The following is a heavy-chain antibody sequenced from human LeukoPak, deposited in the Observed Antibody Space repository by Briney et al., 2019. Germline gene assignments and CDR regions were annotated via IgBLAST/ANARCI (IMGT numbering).Heavy chain of an antibody. D-gene: IGHD2-2*01. V-gene: IGHV4-39*01. CDR1: GGSISSSSYY. CDR3: ARQGYCSSTSCHQYYYYYGMDV. Sequence: SETLSLTCTVSGGSISSSSYYWGWIRQPPGKGLEWIGSIYYSESTYYNPSLKSRVTISVDTSKNQFSLKLSSVTAADTAVYYCARQGYCSSTSCHQYYYYYGMDVWGQGTTVTVSS. CDR2: IYYSEST. J-gene: IGHJ6*02.